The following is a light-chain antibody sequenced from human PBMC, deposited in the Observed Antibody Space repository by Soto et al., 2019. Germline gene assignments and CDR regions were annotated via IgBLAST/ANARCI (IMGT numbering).Light chain of an antibody. CDR3: SAYAGSSTWV. CDR2: EVY. V-gene: IGLV2-8*01. J-gene: IGLJ2*01. Sequence: QSVPTQPPSASGSPGQSVTFSCTGTSSDVGGYNYVSWYQQYPGKAPKPMIYEVYKRHSGVPDRFSGSKSGNTASLTVSGLQPEDEADYYCSAYAGSSTWVFGGGTKLTVL. CDR1: SSDVGGYNY.